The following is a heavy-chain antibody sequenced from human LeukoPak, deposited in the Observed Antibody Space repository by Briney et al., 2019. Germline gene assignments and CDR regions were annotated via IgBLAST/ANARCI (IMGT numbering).Heavy chain of an antibody. V-gene: IGHV3-74*01. D-gene: IGHD3-16*01. Sequence: GGSLRLSCAASGFTFSGSWMHWVRQAPGKGLVWVSCISFDGSDATYADSVKGRFTISRDNAKNTLHLQMNSLRAEDTAVYYCARVILGTYYFDYWGQGTLVTVSS. J-gene: IGHJ4*02. CDR3: ARVILGTYYFDY. CDR1: GFTFSGSW. CDR2: ISFDGSDA.